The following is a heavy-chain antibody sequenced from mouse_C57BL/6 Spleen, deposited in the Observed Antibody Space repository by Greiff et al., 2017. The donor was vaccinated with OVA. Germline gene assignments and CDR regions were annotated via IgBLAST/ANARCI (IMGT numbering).Heavy chain of an antibody. CDR1: GYTFTSYW. CDR2: IHPNSGST. V-gene: IGHV1-64*01. CDR3: ARDYGKDFDY. D-gene: IGHD2-1*01. J-gene: IGHJ2*01. Sequence: QVQLQQPGAELVKPGASVKLSCKASGYTFTSYWMHWVKQRPGQGLEWIGMIHPNSGSTNYYEKFKSKATLTVDKSSSTAYMQLSSLTSEDSAVYYCARDYGKDFDYWGQGTTLTVSS.